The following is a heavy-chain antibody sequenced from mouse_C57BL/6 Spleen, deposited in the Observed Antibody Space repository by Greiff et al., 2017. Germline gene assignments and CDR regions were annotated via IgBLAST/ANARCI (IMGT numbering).Heavy chain of an antibody. Sequence: VQLQQPGAELVKPGASVKLSCKASGYTFTSYWMHWVKQRPGQGLEWIGMIHPNSGSTNYNEKFKSKATLTVDKSSSTAYMQLSSLTSEDSAVYYCARDYYGSSTYAMDYWGQGTSVTVSS. CDR3: ARDYYGSSTYAMDY. J-gene: IGHJ4*01. D-gene: IGHD1-1*01. V-gene: IGHV1-64*01. CDR1: GYTFTSYW. CDR2: IHPNSGST.